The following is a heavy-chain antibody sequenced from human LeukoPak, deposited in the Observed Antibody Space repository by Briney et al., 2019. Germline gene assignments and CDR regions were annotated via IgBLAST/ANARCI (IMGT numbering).Heavy chain of an antibody. Sequence: GASVKVSCKASGYTFTGYYMHWVRQAPGQGLEWMGWINPNSGGTNYAQKFQGRVTMTRDTSISTAYMELSRLRSEDTAVYYCARDGAHTAMTGMDVWGQGTTVTVSS. CDR1: GYTFTGYY. CDR3: ARDGAHTAMTGMDV. CDR2: INPNSGGT. J-gene: IGHJ6*02. D-gene: IGHD5-18*01. V-gene: IGHV1-2*02.